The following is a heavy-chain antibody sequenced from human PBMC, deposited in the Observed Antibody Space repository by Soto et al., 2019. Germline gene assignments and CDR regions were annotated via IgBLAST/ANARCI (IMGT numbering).Heavy chain of an antibody. CDR1: GESISSSSYY. CDR2: IYYSGRT. J-gene: IGHJ4*02. Sequence: SETLSLTCIVSGESISSSSYYWGWIRQPPGKGLEWIGSIYYSGRTYYNPSFKSRVTISIDTSKNQFSLKLSSVTATDTAVYYCARQRTTVVSQAYFDHWGQGALVTVSS. V-gene: IGHV4-39*01. CDR3: ARQRTTVVSQAYFDH. D-gene: IGHD2-21*01.